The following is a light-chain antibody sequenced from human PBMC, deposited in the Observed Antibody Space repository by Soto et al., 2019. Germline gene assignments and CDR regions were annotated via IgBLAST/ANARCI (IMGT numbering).Light chain of an antibody. CDR1: QSISSW. Sequence: DIQMTQSPSTLSASVGDRVTITCRASQSISSWLAWYQQKPGKAPKLLIYDASSLESGVPSRFSGSGSGTEFTRTISSLQPDDCASYYCQQYNSYALTFGGGTKVEIK. J-gene: IGKJ4*01. V-gene: IGKV1-5*01. CDR2: DAS. CDR3: QQYNSYALT.